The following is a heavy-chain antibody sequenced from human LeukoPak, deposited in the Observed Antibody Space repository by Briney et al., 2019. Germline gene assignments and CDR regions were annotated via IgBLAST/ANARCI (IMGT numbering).Heavy chain of an antibody. D-gene: IGHD4-17*01. J-gene: IGHJ5*02. Sequence: SVKVSCHASGYTFPSYGISWVRQAPGQGLEWMGWISAYNGNTNYAQKLQGRVTMTTDTSTSTAYMELRSLRSDDTAVYYCARDYGDYSWFDPWGQGTLVTVSS. V-gene: IGHV1-18*04. CDR2: ISAYNGNT. CDR3: ARDYGDYSWFDP. CDR1: GYTFPSYG.